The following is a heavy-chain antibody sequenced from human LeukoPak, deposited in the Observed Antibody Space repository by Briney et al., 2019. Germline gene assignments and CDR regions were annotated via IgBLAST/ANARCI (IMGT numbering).Heavy chain of an antibody. D-gene: IGHD6-19*01. J-gene: IGHJ4*02. CDR1: GGSISSSSYY. CDR2: INHSGST. CDR3: ARVWGGWYSLYPFDY. Sequence: PSETLSLTCTVSGGSISSSSYYWGWTRQPPGKGLEWIGEINHSGSTNYNPSLKSRVTISVDTSKNQFSLKLSSVTAADTAVYYCARVWGGWYSLYPFDYWGQGTLVTVSS. V-gene: IGHV4-39*07.